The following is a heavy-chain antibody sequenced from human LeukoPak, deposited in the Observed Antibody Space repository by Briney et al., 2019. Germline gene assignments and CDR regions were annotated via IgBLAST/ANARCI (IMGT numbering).Heavy chain of an antibody. J-gene: IGHJ6*03. CDR1: GYTFTGYY. CDR2: ISAYNSNT. D-gene: IGHD4-17*01. Sequence: ASVKVSCKASGYTFTGYYMHWVRQAPGQGLEWMGWISAYNSNTNYAQKLQGRVTMTTDTSTSTAYMELRSLRSDDTAVYYCARRRGKNYGDYVLYYYYMDVWGKGTTVTVSS. CDR3: ARRRGKNYGDYVLYYYYMDV. V-gene: IGHV1-18*04.